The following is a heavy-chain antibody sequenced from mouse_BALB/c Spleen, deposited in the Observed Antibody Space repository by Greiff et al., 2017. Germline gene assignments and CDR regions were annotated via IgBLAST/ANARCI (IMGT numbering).Heavy chain of an antibody. CDR2: IDPANGNT. J-gene: IGHJ3*01. Sequence: VQLQQSGAELVKPGASVKLSCTASGFNIKDTYMHWVKQRPEQGLEWIGRIDPANGNTKYDPKFQGKATITADTSSNTAYLQLSSLTSEDTAVYYCAIITTEAYWGQGTLVTVSA. V-gene: IGHV14-3*02. CDR3: AIITTEAY. D-gene: IGHD1-1*01. CDR1: GFNIKDTY.